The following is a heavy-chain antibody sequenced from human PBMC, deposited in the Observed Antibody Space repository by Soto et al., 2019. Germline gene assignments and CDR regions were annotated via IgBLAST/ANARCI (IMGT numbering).Heavy chain of an antibody. V-gene: IGHV4-39*01. D-gene: IGHD4-17*01. CDR3: ARRHGDQFNWFDP. J-gene: IGHJ5*02. Sequence: QLQLQESGPGLVKPSETLSRTCTVSGDSLISGSYHWGWVRQPPGKGLEWLASISYSGMTYYNPSLKSRATISVDMAKNQFSLKLNAVTAADTAVYHCARRHGDQFNWFDPWGRGTLVTVCS. CDR1: GDSLISGSYH. CDR2: ISYSGMT.